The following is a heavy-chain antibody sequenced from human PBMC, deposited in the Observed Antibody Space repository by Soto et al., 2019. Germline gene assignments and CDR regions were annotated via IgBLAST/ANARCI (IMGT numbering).Heavy chain of an antibody. J-gene: IGHJ4*02. D-gene: IGHD5-12*01. Sequence: SGPTLVNPTETLTLTCTVSGFSLSNARMDVSWIRQPPGKALEWLAHVFSNDEKSYSTSLKSRLTISKDTSKRQVVLTMANMDPVDTATYFCARVDERAYGGYGLYYFDSWGQGTLVTVSS. V-gene: IGHV2-26*01. CDR2: VFSNDEK. CDR3: ARVDERAYGGYGLYYFDS. CDR1: GFSLSNARMD.